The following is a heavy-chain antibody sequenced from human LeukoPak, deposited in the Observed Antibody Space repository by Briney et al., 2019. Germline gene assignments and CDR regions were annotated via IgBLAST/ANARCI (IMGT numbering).Heavy chain of an antibody. CDR1: GFTFSSYS. CDR3: ARAFMATMGACHFDY. J-gene: IGHJ4*02. CDR2: ISSSSSYI. V-gene: IGHV3-21*01. D-gene: IGHD5-24*01. Sequence: GGSLRLSCAASGFTFSSYSMNWVRQAPGKGLEWVSSISSSSSYIYYADSVKGRFTISRDNAKNSLYLQMNSLRAEDTAVYYCARAFMATMGACHFDYWGQGTLVTVSS.